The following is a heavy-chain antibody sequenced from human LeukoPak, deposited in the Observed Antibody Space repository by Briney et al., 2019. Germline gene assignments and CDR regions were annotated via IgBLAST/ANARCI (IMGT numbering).Heavy chain of an antibody. D-gene: IGHD3-10*01. J-gene: IGHJ5*02. Sequence: GGSLRLSCAASGFTFSSYWMHWVRQAPGKGLVWVSRINTDGSSTSYADSVKGRFTISRDNAKNTLYLQMNSLRAEDTALYYCAKDKSLDYYGSGTPSNWFDPWGQGTLVTVSS. V-gene: IGHV3-74*01. CDR3: AKDKSLDYYGSGTPSNWFDP. CDR1: GFTFSSYW. CDR2: INTDGSST.